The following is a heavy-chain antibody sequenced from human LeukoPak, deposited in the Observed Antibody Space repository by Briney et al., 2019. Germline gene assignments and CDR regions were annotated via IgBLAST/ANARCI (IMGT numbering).Heavy chain of an antibody. D-gene: IGHD3-3*01. CDR2: ISSSSSYI. CDR1: GFTFSSYS. V-gene: IGHV3-21*01. CDR3: ARSWSGYRGENWFDR. J-gene: IGHJ5*02. Sequence: GGSLRLSCAASGFTFSSYSMNWVRQAPGKGLEWVSSISSSSSYIYYADSVKGRFTISRDNAKNSLYLQMNSLRAEDTAVYYCARSWSGYRGENWFDRWGQGTLVTVSS.